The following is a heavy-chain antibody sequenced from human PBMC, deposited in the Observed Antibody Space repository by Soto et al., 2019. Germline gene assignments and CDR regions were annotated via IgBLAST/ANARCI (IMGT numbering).Heavy chain of an antibody. CDR2: IYPGDSDT. Sequence: GESLKISCKGSGYSFTSYWIGWVRQMPGKGLEWMGTIYPGDSDTRYSPSFRGQVTISADKSISTAYLQWSSLKASDTAMYYCATIYCGGRSCYSVGYHYYDVDVWGSGTPVTVSS. D-gene: IGHD2-15*01. J-gene: IGHJ6*04. V-gene: IGHV5-51*01. CDR3: ATIYCGGRSCYSVGYHYYDVDV. CDR1: GYSFTSYW.